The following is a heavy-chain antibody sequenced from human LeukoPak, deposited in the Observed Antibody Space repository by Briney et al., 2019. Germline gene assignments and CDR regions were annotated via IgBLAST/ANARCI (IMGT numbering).Heavy chain of an antibody. CDR2: IWYDGSNK. V-gene: IGHV3-33*01. Sequence: GGSLRLSCAASGFTFSSYGMHWVRQAPGKGLEWVAVIWYDGSNKYYADSVKGRFTISRDNSKNTLYLQMNSLRAEDTAVYYCARDRGQWLVLDAFDIWGHGTMVTVSS. CDR1: GFTFSSYG. D-gene: IGHD6-19*01. J-gene: IGHJ3*02. CDR3: ARDRGQWLVLDAFDI.